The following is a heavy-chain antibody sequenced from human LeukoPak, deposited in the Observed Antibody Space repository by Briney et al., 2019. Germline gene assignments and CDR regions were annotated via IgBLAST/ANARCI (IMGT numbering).Heavy chain of an antibody. CDR3: ARGRASGYQTYYYYYYMDV. CDR1: GFTFSDYY. J-gene: IGHJ6*03. D-gene: IGHD5-12*01. CDR2: ISGSGSTV. V-gene: IGHV3-11*01. Sequence: PGGSLRLSCAASGFTFSDYYMSWIRQAPGKGLEWVSYISGSGSTVYYAASVRGRFTISRDNAKNSLYLQMNSLRAEDTAVYYCARGRASGYQTYYYYYYMDVWGKGTTVTVSS.